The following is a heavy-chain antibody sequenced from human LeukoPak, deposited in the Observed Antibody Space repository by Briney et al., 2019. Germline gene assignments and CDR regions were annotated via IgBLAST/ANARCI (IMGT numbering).Heavy chain of an antibody. V-gene: IGHV4-59*01. D-gene: IGHD3/OR15-3a*01. CDR3: ARMDLWLGFDP. CDR2: IYYSGST. CDR1: GGSISSYY. Sequence: SETLSLTCTVSGGSISSYYWSWIRQPPGKGLEWIGYIYYSGSTNYNPSLKSRVTISVDTSKNQFSLKLSSVTAADTAVYYCARMDLWLGFDPWGQGTLVTVSS. J-gene: IGHJ5*02.